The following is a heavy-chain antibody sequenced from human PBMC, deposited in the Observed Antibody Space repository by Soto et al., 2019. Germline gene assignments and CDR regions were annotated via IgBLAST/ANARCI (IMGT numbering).Heavy chain of an antibody. Sequence: GGSLRLSCEASGFTFNTYSMHWVRQPPGKGLEWLAAIWYDGTQKYYADSVKGRFIISRDNSKKTLYLEMNSLRAEDTAAYYCARAGGTTVTGLWHFDSWGQGTLVTVSS. V-gene: IGHV3-33*01. CDR1: GFTFNTYS. D-gene: IGHD4-17*01. CDR2: IWYDGTQK. J-gene: IGHJ4*02. CDR3: ARAGGTTVTGLWHFDS.